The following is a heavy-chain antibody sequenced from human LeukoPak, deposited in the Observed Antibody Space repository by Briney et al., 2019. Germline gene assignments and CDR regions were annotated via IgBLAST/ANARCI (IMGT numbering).Heavy chain of an antibody. CDR2: IYYSGST. D-gene: IGHD6-6*01. V-gene: IGHV4-31*03. CDR1: GGSISSGGYY. CDR3: ARDSPLSAARRAFDI. Sequence: SETLSLTCTVSGGSISSGGYYWRWIRQHPGKGLEWIGYIYYSGSTYYNPSLKSRVTISVDTSKNQFSLKLSSVTAADTAVYYCARDSPLSAARRAFDIWGQGTMVTVSS. J-gene: IGHJ3*02.